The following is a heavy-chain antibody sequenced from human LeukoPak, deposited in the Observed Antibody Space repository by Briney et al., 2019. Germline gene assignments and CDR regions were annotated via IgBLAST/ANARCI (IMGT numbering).Heavy chain of an antibody. CDR2: ISGSGGTT. Sequence: HPGGSLRLSCAASGFTFSSYAMSWVRQAPGKGLEWVSVISGSGGTTYYADSAKGRFTISRDNSKNTLYLQMNSLRAEDTAVYYCAKGEIQWLVVHYWGQGTLVTVSS. V-gene: IGHV3-23*01. CDR3: AKGEIQWLVVHY. CDR1: GFTFSSYA. D-gene: IGHD6-19*01. J-gene: IGHJ4*02.